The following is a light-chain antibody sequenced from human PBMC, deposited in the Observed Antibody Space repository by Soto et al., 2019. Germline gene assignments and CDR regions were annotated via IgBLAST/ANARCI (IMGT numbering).Light chain of an antibody. V-gene: IGKV3-20*01. J-gene: IGKJ3*01. Sequence: EIVLTQSPGTLSLSPGERATLSCRASQSVSNNYLAWYQQKPGQAPRLLIYGASIRATGIPDRFSGSGSGTDFTLTISRVEPEDFAVYYCQRYASSPPFSFGPGTTVDIK. CDR1: QSVSNNY. CDR3: QRYASSPPFS. CDR2: GAS.